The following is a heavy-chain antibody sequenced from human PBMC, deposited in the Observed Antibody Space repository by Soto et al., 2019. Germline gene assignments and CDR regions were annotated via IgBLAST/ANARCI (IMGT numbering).Heavy chain of an antibody. J-gene: IGHJ6*02. CDR2: ISSSSSYI. V-gene: IGHV3-21*01. D-gene: IGHD3-3*01. Sequence: GGSLRLSCAASGFTFSSYSMNWVRQAPGKGLEWVPSISSSSSYIYYADSVEGRFTISRDNAKNSLYLQMNSLRAEDTAVYYCARDQRITIFGVVTLYGMDVWGQGTTVTVSS. CDR1: GFTFSSYS. CDR3: ARDQRITIFGVVTLYGMDV.